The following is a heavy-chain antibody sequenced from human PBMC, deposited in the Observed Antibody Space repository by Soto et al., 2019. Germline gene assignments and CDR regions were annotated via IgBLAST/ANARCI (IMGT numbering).Heavy chain of an antibody. Sequence: ASVKVSCKASGYSFTDYHIHWVRQAPGQGLEWLGWINPKSGGTSTAQKFQGWVTMTTDKSISTASMGLTRLTSDDTAIYYCARGDSTDCSNGVCSFFYNHDMDVWGQGTTVTVSS. CDR3: ARGDSTDCSNGVCSFFYNHDMDV. J-gene: IGHJ6*02. CDR2: INPKSGGT. V-gene: IGHV1-2*04. D-gene: IGHD2-8*01. CDR1: GYSFTDYH.